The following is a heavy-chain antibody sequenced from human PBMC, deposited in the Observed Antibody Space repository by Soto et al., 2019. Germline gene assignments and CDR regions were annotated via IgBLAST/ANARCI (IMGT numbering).Heavy chain of an antibody. D-gene: IGHD3-22*01. V-gene: IGHV3-74*01. Sequence: EVQLVESGVGLVQPGGSLRLSCAASGFTFSSYWMHWVRQVPGKGPVWVSRIKNDGSGTYYADSVKGRLTMSRDNAKNTVYLQMNSLSAEDTAVYYCVRGDGDYYDGNGYLGRHWGQGTLVTVSS. CDR2: IKNDGSGT. J-gene: IGHJ4*02. CDR3: VRGDGDYYDGNGYLGRH. CDR1: GFTFSSYW.